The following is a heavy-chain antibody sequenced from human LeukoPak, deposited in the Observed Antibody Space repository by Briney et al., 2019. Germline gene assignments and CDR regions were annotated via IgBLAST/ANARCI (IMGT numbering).Heavy chain of an antibody. CDR2: IYHSGST. Sequence: SGTLSLTCAVSGGSISSSNWWSWVRQPPGKGLEWIGEIYHSGSTNYNPSLKSRVTISVDTSKNQFSLKLSSVTAADTAVYYCARLMSGQIVVVLWFDPWGQGTLVTVSS. V-gene: IGHV4-4*02. D-gene: IGHD3-22*01. CDR3: ARLMSGQIVVVLWFDP. CDR1: GGSISSSNW. J-gene: IGHJ5*02.